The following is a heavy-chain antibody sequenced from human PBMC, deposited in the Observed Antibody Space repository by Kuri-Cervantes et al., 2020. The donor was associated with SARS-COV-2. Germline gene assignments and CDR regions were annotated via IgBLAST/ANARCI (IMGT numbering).Heavy chain of an antibody. Sequence: SETLSLTCTVSGGSISGQYCNWIRQSAGKGLEWIGRIYYSGSTNYNPSLKSRFTMSVETSKNEFSLRLSSVTAADTAVYYCARGDGRAARLVYWGQGTLVTVSS. CDR2: IYYSGST. V-gene: IGHV4-4*07. J-gene: IGHJ4*02. CDR3: ARGDGRAARLVY. CDR1: GGSISGQY. D-gene: IGHD6-6*01.